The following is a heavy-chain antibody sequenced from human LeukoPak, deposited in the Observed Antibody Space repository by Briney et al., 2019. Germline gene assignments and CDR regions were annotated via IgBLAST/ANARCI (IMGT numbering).Heavy chain of an antibody. J-gene: IGHJ4*02. CDR1: GFTFSSHW. CDR2: IRKDGSEK. Sequence: GGSLRLSCAASGFTFSSHWMSWVRQAPGKGLEWVANIRKDGSEKYYVDAVKGRFTISRDNAKTSLYLQMNSLRAEDTAVYYCARDLSGIAGYTYGRGIDYWGQGTLVTVSS. CDR3: ARDLSGIAGYTYGRGIDY. V-gene: IGHV3-7*01. D-gene: IGHD5-18*01.